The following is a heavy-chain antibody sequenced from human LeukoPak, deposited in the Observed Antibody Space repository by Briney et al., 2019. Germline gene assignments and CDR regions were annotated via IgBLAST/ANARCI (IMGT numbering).Heavy chain of an antibody. J-gene: IGHJ2*01. V-gene: IGHV4-59*12. CDR1: GGSISSYY. CDR3: ARDLENSGYYSINWYFDL. D-gene: IGHD3-22*01. Sequence: TLSLTCTVSGGSISSYYWSWIRQPPGKGLEWIGYISYSGSTNYNPSLKSRVTISVDTSKNQFSLKLSSVTAADTAVYYCARDLENSGYYSINWYFDLWGRGTLVTVS. CDR2: ISYSGST.